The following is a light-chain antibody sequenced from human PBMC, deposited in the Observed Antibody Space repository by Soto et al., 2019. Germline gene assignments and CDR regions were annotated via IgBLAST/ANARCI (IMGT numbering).Light chain of an antibody. CDR2: DAS. J-gene: IGKJ2*01. Sequence: DIQMTQSPSTLSASVGDRVTITCRASQSVTGWLAWYQQKPGEAPKLLISDASTLASGVPSRFSGSGSVTQFNLTICSLQPDDSATYYCQQYHSYSPYTFGQGTKLEIK. CDR1: QSVTGW. CDR3: QQYHSYSPYT. V-gene: IGKV1-5*01.